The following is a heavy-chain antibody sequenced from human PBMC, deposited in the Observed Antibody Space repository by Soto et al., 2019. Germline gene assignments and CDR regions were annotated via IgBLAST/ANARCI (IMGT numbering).Heavy chain of an antibody. Sequence: GGSLRISCAACGFTFSSYCMHLVRKAPGKGLEWVAVIWDDGSNKYYADSVKGRFTISRDNSKNTLYLQMNSLRAEDTAVYYCARYHTEYCRGGSCYWFDPWGQGTQVTVS. D-gene: IGHD2-15*01. CDR1: GFTFSSYC. CDR2: IWDDGSNK. J-gene: IGHJ5*02. V-gene: IGHV3-33*01. CDR3: ARYHTEYCRGGSCYWFDP.